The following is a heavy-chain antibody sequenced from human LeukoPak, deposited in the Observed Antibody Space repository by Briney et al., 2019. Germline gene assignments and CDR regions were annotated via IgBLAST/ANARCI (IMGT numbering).Heavy chain of an antibody. J-gene: IGHJ4*02. CDR1: GFTFSSYG. CDR3: AKEHDFWSGLHDY. D-gene: IGHD3-3*01. V-gene: IGHV3-30*18. CDR2: ISYDGGNK. Sequence: GGSLRLSCAASGFTFSSYGMHWVRQALGKGLEWVAVISYDGGNKYYADSVKGRFTISRDNSKNTLYLQMNSLRAEDTAVYYCAKEHDFWSGLHDYWGQGTLVTVSS.